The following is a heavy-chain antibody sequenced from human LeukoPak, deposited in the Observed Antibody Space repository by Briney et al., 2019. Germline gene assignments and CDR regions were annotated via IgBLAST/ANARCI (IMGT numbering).Heavy chain of an antibody. J-gene: IGHJ4*02. Sequence: SETLSLTCTVSGGSISSYYWSWIRQPPGKGLEWIGYIYYSGSTNYNPSPKSRVTISVDTSKNQFSLKLSSVTAADTAVYYCASSPRYCSGGSCPYYFDYWGQGTLVTVSS. D-gene: IGHD2-15*01. CDR2: IYYSGST. CDR1: GGSISSYY. CDR3: ASSPRYCSGGSCPYYFDY. V-gene: IGHV4-59*08.